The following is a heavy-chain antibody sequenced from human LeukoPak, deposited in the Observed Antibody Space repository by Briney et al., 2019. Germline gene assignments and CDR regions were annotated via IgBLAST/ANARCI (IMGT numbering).Heavy chain of an antibody. V-gene: IGHV1-18*01. CDR1: GYTFRSYS. CDR3: ARDSGWELEQFYFDY. J-gene: IGHJ4*02. CDR2: ISPSNGNT. Sequence: GASVKVSCKASGYTFRSYSLSWVRQAPGQGLEWMGWISPSNGNTNYAQKLQDRVTMTTDTSTRTVYMELRSLRSDDTAVYYCARDSGWELEQFYFDYWGQGTLVTVSS. D-gene: IGHD1/OR15-1a*01.